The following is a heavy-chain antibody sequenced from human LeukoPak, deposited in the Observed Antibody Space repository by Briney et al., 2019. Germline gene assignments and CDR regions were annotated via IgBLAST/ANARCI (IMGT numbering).Heavy chain of an antibody. CDR2: FIPIFGTR. CDR3: AREGSKGLSRADAFDI. D-gene: IGHD2/OR15-2a*01. Sequence: ASVKVSCKASGDTFSDYTVSWVRQAPGQGLDWMGRFIPIFGTRNYAQKFQGRVTITADESTSTAYMELSSLRSEDTAVYYCAREGSKGLSRADAFDIWGQGTMVIVSS. J-gene: IGHJ3*02. V-gene: IGHV1-69*13. CDR1: GDTFSDYT.